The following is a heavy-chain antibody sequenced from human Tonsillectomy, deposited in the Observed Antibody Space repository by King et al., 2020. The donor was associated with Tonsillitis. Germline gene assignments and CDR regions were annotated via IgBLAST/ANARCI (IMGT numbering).Heavy chain of an antibody. J-gene: IGHJ4*02. CDR3: ARRNYYDSSGYPYFDY. D-gene: IGHD3-22*01. CDR2: IYDSGST. V-gene: IGHV4-59*08. CDR1: GGSISSYY. Sequence: QLQESGPGLVKPSETLSLTCTVSGGSISSYYWSWIRQPPGKGLEWIGYIYDSGSTNYNPSLKSRVTISVDTSKNQFSLKLNSVTAADTAVYYCARRNYYDSSGYPYFDYWGQGTLVTVSS.